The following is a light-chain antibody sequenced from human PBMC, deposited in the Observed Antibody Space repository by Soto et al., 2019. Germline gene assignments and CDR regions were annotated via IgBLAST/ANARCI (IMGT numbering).Light chain of an antibody. CDR3: CSYAGSYTFG. V-gene: IGLV2-11*01. J-gene: IGLJ1*01. Sequence: QSVLTQPRSVSGSPGQSVTISCTGTSSDVGGYNYVSWYQQYPGKAPKVMIYDVKTRPSGVPDRFSGSKSGNTASLTISGLQAEDEADYYCCSYAGSYTFGFGTGTKLTVL. CDR1: SSDVGGYNY. CDR2: DVK.